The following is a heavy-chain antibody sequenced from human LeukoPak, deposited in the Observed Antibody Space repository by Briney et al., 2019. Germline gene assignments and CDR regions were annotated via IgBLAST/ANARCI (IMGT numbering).Heavy chain of an antibody. CDR1: GYTFTNYG. Sequence: GASVKVSCKASGYTFTNYGISWVRQAPGQGLEWMGWISAYNGNTNYAQKLQGRVTMTTDTSTSTAYMELRSLKSDDTAVYYCARGGSSGWRTPNDDYWGQGTLVTVSS. CDR3: ARGGSSGWRTPNDDY. CDR2: ISAYNGNT. J-gene: IGHJ4*02. D-gene: IGHD6-19*01. V-gene: IGHV1-18*01.